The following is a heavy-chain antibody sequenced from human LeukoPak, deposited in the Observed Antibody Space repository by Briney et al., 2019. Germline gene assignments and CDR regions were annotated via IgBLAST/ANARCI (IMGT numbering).Heavy chain of an antibody. Sequence: ASVKVSCKVSGYTLTELSMHWVRQAPGKGLEWMGDFDPEDGETIYAQKFQGRVTMTEDTSTDTAYMELSSLRSEDTAVYYCATDSRFGELFGYWGQGTLVTVSS. D-gene: IGHD3-10*02. CDR1: GYTLTELS. CDR3: ATDSRFGELFGY. CDR2: FDPEDGET. V-gene: IGHV1-24*01. J-gene: IGHJ4*02.